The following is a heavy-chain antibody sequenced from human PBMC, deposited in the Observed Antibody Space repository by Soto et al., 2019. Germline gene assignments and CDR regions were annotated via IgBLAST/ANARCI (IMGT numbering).Heavy chain of an antibody. CDR2: ISGSGGNT. J-gene: IGHJ4*02. Sequence: GGSLRLSCAASGFTFSSYAMTWVRQAPGRGLEWVSAISGSGGNTYYAESVKGRFTISRDNSKNTLYLQMNSLRAEDTAVYYCAKDSGFGWLNFDCWGQGTLVTVSS. CDR1: GFTFSSYA. CDR3: AKDSGFGWLNFDC. D-gene: IGHD6-19*01. V-gene: IGHV3-23*01.